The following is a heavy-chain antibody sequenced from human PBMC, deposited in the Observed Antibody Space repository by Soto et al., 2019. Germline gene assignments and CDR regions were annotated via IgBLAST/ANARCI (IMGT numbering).Heavy chain of an antibody. CDR1: GGSISSYY. Sequence: SETLSLTCTVSGGSISSYYWSWIRQPPGKGLEWIGYIYYSGSTNYNPSLKSRVTISVDTSKNQFSLKLSSVTAADTAVYYCANFPNYDILTGPEPPFFDYWGQGTLVTVSS. CDR2: IYYSGST. J-gene: IGHJ4*02. CDR3: ANFPNYDILTGPEPPFFDY. V-gene: IGHV4-59*01. D-gene: IGHD3-9*01.